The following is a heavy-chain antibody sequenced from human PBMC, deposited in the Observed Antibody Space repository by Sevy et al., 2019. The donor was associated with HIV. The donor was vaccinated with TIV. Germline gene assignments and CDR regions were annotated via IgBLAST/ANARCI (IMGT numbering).Heavy chain of an antibody. J-gene: IGHJ4*02. CDR1: GFTFSKYS. CDR3: AREGCTKPHDY. Sequence: GGSLRLSCAASGFTFSKYSMSWVRQPPGKGLEWVSTLSFGCGEINYADSVKGRYTISRDNSKSSVYLQMNNLRPEDTAVYYCAREGCTKPHDYWGQGTLVTVSS. CDR2: LSFGCGEI. D-gene: IGHD2-8*01. V-gene: IGHV3-23*01.